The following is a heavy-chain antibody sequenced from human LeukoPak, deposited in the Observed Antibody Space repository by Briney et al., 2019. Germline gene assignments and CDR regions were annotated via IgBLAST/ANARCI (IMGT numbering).Heavy chain of an antibody. CDR1: GYTFTGYY. Sequence: ASVKVSCKASGYTFTGYYMHWVRQAPGQGLEWMGWINPNSGGTNYAQKFQGRVTMTRDTSISTAYMELSRLRSDDTAVYYCARVYCSSTSCLPTTDYWGQGTLVTVSS. V-gene: IGHV1-2*02. J-gene: IGHJ4*02. D-gene: IGHD2-2*01. CDR3: ARVYCSSTSCLPTTDY. CDR2: INPNSGGT.